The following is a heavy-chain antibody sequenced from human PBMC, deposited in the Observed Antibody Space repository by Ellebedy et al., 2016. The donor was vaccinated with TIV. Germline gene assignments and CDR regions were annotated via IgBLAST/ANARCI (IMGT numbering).Heavy chain of an antibody. D-gene: IGHD4-23*01. CDR2: IRGTGSNT. CDR1: GFTFSSYA. V-gene: IGHV3-23*01. Sequence: GESLKISCAASGFTFSSYAMNWVRQTPGKGLEWVSSIRGTGSNTYYAESVTGRFTISRDNSKNMLYLHMNDMRVEDTALYFCVQGIKRGGPRWEVLTYWGQGALVTVSS. CDR3: VQGIKRGGPRWEVLTY. J-gene: IGHJ4*02.